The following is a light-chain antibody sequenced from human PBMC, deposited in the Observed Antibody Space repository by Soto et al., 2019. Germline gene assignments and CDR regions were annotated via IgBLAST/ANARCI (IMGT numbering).Light chain of an antibody. CDR3: SSYASIGTRV. Sequence: QSALTQPASVSGSPGQSITISCTGTSSDVGGYNYVSWYQQHPGKAPKLLIYEVSNRPSGVSNRFSGSKSGNTASLTISGLQAEAEADYYCSSYASIGTRVFGTGTKLTVL. J-gene: IGLJ1*01. CDR2: EVS. CDR1: SSDVGGYNY. V-gene: IGLV2-14*01.